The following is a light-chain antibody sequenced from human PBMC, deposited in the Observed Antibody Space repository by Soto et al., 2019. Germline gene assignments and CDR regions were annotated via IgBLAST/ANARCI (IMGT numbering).Light chain of an antibody. CDR2: DAS. V-gene: IGKV3-15*01. Sequence: EIVMTQSPATLSGSPGETVTLTCSASQGIFTNLAWYQKKPGQPPRVLIYDASTRATGIPARFSGSGSGTEFTLTISSLQSEDFAVYYCQQYNNWPPFMYTFGPGTKVEIK. CDR1: QGIFTN. CDR3: QQYNNWPPFMYT. J-gene: IGKJ2*01.